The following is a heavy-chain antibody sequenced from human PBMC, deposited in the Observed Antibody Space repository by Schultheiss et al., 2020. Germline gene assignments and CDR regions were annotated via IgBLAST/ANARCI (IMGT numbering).Heavy chain of an antibody. J-gene: IGHJ6*02. CDR3: ARDRSLSSSWYPGGGMDV. CDR2: IYYSGST. V-gene: IGHV4-61*01. Sequence: SETLSLTCTVSGGSVSSGSYYWSWIRQPPGKGLEWIGYIYYSGSTNYNPSLKSRVTISVDTSKNQFSLQLNSVTPEDTAVYYCARDRSLSSSWYPGGGMDVWGQGTTVTVAS. D-gene: IGHD6-13*01. CDR1: GGSVSSGSYY.